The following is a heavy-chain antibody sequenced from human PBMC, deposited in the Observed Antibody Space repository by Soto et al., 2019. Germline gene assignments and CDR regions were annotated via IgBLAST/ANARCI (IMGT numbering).Heavy chain of an antibody. CDR1: GDSINNYY. J-gene: IGHJ4*02. Sequence: QVQLQESGPGLVKPSETLSLTCTVSGDSINNYYWSWIRQPPGKGLEWIGYIYYSGITNYNPSLKSRVTISVDTSKNQFSLKLSSVTAADTAVYYCARDYYDSGGYYCGIGYWGQGTLVAVSS. D-gene: IGHD3-22*01. CDR2: IYYSGIT. CDR3: ARDYYDSGGYYCGIGY. V-gene: IGHV4-59*01.